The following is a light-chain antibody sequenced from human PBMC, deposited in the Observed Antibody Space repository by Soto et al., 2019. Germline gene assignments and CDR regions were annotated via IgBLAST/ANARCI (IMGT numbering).Light chain of an antibody. Sequence: QSALTQPASVSGSPGQSITISCTGTSSDVGGFNYVSWYQHHPGKAPKLMIYDVSNRPPGVSNRFSGSKSGNTASLTISGRQDEDEGDDYCSSHKSSSTLVVFGGGTKLTVL. CDR2: DVS. V-gene: IGLV2-14*03. CDR3: SSHKSSSTLVV. J-gene: IGLJ2*01. CDR1: SSDVGGFNY.